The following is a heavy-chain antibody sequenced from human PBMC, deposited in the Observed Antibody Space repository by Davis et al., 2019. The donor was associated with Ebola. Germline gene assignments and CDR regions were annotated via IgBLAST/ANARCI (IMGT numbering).Heavy chain of an antibody. CDR1: GYSFADQW. Sequence: GESLKISCKGSGYSFADQWIGWVRQMPGKSLEWMGIIYTGDSDTRYSPSFRGQVTISADKSTRTAYLQWGRLKASDTAMYYCASLRRTITGMDDGFDVWGQGTMVTVSS. CDR2: IYTGDSDT. CDR3: ASLRRTITGMDDGFDV. J-gene: IGHJ3*01. D-gene: IGHD1-20*01. V-gene: IGHV5-51*01.